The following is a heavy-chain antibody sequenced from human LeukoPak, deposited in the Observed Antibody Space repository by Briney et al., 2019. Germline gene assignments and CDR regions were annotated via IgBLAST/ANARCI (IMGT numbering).Heavy chain of an antibody. D-gene: IGHD3-10*01. CDR1: GFTFNSYA. Sequence: GGSLRLSCAASGFTFNSYAMHWVRQAPGKGLEWVAVISYDGSNKYYADSVKGRFTISRDNSKNTLYLQMNSLRAEDTAVYYCARAELEYFDYWGQGTLVTVSS. CDR2: ISYDGSNK. CDR3: ARAELEYFDY. J-gene: IGHJ4*02. V-gene: IGHV3-30*04.